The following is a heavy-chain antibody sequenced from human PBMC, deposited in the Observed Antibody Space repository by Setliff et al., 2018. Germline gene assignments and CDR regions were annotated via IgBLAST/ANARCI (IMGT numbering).Heavy chain of an antibody. V-gene: IGHV1-2*02. Sequence: GASVKVSCKASRYTFSGYYMHWVRQAPGQGLEWMGWINLNSGGTKFAQRFQGRVTMTRDTSISTAYMELSSLRTEDTAVYYCARGYYDSYARYYVVGDYWGQGTPVTVSS. CDR1: RYTFSGYY. CDR3: ARGYYDSYARYYVVGDY. CDR2: INLNSGGT. J-gene: IGHJ4*02. D-gene: IGHD3-22*01.